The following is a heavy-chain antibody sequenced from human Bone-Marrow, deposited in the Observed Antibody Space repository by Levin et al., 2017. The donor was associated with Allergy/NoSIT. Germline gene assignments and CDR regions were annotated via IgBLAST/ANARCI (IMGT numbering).Heavy chain of an antibody. J-gene: IGHJ4*02. CDR3: ARDGTKSHVDTFPPFDY. D-gene: IGHD5-18*01. Sequence: GGSLRLSCAASGFTFSSYWMSWVRQAPGKGLEWVANIKQDGSEKYYVDSVKGRFTISRDNAKNSLYLQMNSLRAEDTAVYYCARDGTKSHVDTFPPFDYWGQGTLVTVSS. V-gene: IGHV3-7*01. CDR1: GFTFSSYW. CDR2: IKQDGSEK.